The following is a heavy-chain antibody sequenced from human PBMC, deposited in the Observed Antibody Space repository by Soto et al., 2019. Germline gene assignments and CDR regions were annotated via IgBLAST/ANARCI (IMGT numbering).Heavy chain of an antibody. D-gene: IGHD5-18*01. CDR1: GGSISSGGYY. J-gene: IGHJ4*02. CDR2: IYYSGST. Sequence: SETLSLTCTVSGGSISSGGYYWSWIRQHPGKGLEWIGYIYYSGSTYYNPSLKSRVTISVDTSKNQFSLKLSSVTAADTAVYYCARDNRGYSYGKKTYYFAYWGQGTLVTVSS. V-gene: IGHV4-31*03. CDR3: ARDNRGYSYGKKTYYFAY.